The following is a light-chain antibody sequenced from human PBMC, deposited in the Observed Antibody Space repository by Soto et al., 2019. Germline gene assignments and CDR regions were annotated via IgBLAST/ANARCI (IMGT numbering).Light chain of an antibody. CDR3: HQRSNWPPDT. Sequence: NVFTQSSGTPSLSPGEGASLSCRASQSVHTFLAWYQQKPGQPPRLLIYGASTRATGVPARFSGSGSGTDFTLTISSLEPEDFAVYYCHQRSNWPPDTFGQGTRLEI. V-gene: IGKV3-11*01. CDR2: GAS. CDR1: QSVHTF. J-gene: IGKJ5*01.